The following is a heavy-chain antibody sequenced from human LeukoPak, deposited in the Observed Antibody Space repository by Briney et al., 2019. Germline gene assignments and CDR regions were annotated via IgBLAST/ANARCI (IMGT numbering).Heavy chain of an antibody. Sequence: GGSLRLSCAASGFSFMNAWMIWVRQAPGKGLEWVGRIKSNADGGTPDYAEPARGRFTISRDDSKNTLYLQMNSLKTEDTAVYYCTTFYHEYSPYWGRGTLVTVSS. CDR3: TTFYHEYSPY. CDR2: IKSNADGGTP. D-gene: IGHD2/OR15-2a*01. V-gene: IGHV3-15*01. CDR1: GFSFMNAW. J-gene: IGHJ4*02.